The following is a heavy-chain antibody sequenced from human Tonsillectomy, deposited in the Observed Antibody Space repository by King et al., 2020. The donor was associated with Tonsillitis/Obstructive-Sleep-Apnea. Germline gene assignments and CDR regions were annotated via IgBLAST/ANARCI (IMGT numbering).Heavy chain of an antibody. D-gene: IGHD2-2*01. CDR3: AKNAAAATYYMDV. CDR1: RFTFNTHA. V-gene: IGHV3-23*04. J-gene: IGHJ6*03. Sequence: VQLVESGGGSVQPGGSLRLSCAASRFTFNTHALTWVRPAPGKGLEWASGISARGGSTYYADSGKGRFTISRDNSKNTLYLQMNSLRAEDTAVYYCAKNAAAATYYMDVWGKGTTVTVSS. CDR2: ISARGGST.